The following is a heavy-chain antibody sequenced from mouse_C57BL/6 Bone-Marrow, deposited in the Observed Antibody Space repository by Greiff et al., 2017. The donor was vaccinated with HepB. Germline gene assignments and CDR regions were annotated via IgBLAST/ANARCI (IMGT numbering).Heavy chain of an antibody. CDR2: IYTGGGYT. Sequence: VQLQQSGAELVRPGTSVKMSCKASGYTFTNYGIGWAKQRPGHGLEWIGDIYTGGGYTNYNEKFKGKATLTADKSSSTAYMQFSSLTSEATATYYCARTGYYGSSFAYWGQGTLVTVSA. V-gene: IGHV1-63*01. CDR3: ARTGYYGSSFAY. J-gene: IGHJ3*01. CDR1: GYTFTNYG. D-gene: IGHD1-1*01.